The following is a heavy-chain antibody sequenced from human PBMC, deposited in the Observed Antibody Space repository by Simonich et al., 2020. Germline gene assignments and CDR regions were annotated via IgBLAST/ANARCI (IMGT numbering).Heavy chain of an antibody. V-gene: IGHV1-2*02. CDR1: GYTFTGYY. CDR2: ITPDRGGK. Sequence: QVQLVQSGAEVKKPGASVKVSCTASGYTFTGYYMHWVRQAPGQGLEWIGWITPDRGGKNSAQKVKGRVTMTRDTSISTAYMELSRLRSDDTAVYYCARGALTGDYYYMDVWGKGTTVTVSS. D-gene: IGHD7-27*01. CDR3: ARGALTGDYYYMDV. J-gene: IGHJ6*03.